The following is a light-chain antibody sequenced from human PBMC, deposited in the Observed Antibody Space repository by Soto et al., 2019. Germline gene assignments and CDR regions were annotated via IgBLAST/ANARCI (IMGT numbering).Light chain of an antibody. CDR1: SSEVGGYNY. CDR2: DVS. V-gene: IGLV2-14*01. J-gene: IGLJ1*01. Sequence: QSALTQPASVSGSPGQSITISCTGTSSEVGGYNYVSWYQQHPGKAPKLMIYDVSNRPSGVSNRFSGSKSGNTASLTISGLQAEDEADYYCSSYTSSSTHNYVFGTGTKVTVL. CDR3: SSYTSSSTHNYV.